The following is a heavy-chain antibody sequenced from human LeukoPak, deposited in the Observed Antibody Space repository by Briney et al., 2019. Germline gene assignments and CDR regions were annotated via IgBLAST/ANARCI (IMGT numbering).Heavy chain of an antibody. Sequence: PSETLSLTCAVYGGSFSGYYWSRIRQPPGKGLEWIGEINHSGSTNYNPSLKSRVTISVDTSKNQFSLKLSSVTAADTAVYYCARARRWLQFPYYMDVWGKGTTVTVSS. CDR3: ARARRWLQFPYYMDV. CDR1: GGSFSGYY. J-gene: IGHJ6*03. V-gene: IGHV4-34*01. CDR2: INHSGST. D-gene: IGHD5-24*01.